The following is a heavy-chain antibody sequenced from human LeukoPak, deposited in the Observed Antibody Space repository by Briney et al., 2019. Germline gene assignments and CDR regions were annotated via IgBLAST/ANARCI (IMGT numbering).Heavy chain of an antibody. Sequence: GGSLRLSCAASGFTLSSYRMHWVRQAPGKGLVWVSRINSDGYTTTYAHSSKGRFTISRENAKNTLYLQMTSLRAEDTAVYYCARVGYCSSSTCRNYFDYWGQGTLVTVSS. CDR1: GFTLSSYR. J-gene: IGHJ4*02. D-gene: IGHD2-2*01. CDR3: ARVGYCSSSTCRNYFDY. V-gene: IGHV3-74*01. CDR2: INSDGYTT.